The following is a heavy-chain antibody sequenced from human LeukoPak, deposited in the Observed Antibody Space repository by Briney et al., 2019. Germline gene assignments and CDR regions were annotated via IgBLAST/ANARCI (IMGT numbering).Heavy chain of an antibody. D-gene: IGHD2/OR15-2a*01. Sequence: ASVKVSCKASGYTFTNYHIHWVRQAPGQGLGWMGIINPSGGSTSNAQKFQGRVTMTRDMSTSTVYMELSSLRSEDMAVYYCAKYGHSPYFDSWGQGTLVTVSS. CDR1: GYTFTNYH. V-gene: IGHV1-46*01. J-gene: IGHJ4*02. CDR3: AKYGHSPYFDS. CDR2: INPSGGST.